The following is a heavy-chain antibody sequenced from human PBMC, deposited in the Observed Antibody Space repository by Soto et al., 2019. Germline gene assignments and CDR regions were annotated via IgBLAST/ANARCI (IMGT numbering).Heavy chain of an antibody. J-gene: IGHJ4*02. V-gene: IGHV4-59*01. CDR1: GGSIRSYY. CDR3: ARRWGPTFDY. Sequence: QVQLQESGPGLVKPSETLSLTCTVSGGSIRSYYWSWIRQPPGKGLEWIGYIYYSGSTNYNPSLKSRVTISEDTSKNQFSLKLSSVTAADTAVYYCARRWGPTFDYWGQGTRVTVSS. D-gene: IGHD1-26*01. CDR2: IYYSGST.